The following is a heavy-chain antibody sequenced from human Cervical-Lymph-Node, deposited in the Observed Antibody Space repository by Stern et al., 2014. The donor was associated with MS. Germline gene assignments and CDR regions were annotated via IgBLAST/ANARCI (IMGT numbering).Heavy chain of an antibody. CDR2: IIPIFGTA. CDR1: GGTFSSYA. CDR3: ARDDPVPSIAAAGSFDY. J-gene: IGHJ4*02. Sequence: QVQLVQSGAEVKKPGSSVKVSCKASGGTFSSYAISWVRQAPGQGLEWMGGIIPIFGTANYAQKFQGRVTITADESTSTAYMELSSLRSEDTAVYYCARDDPVPSIAAAGSFDYWGQGTLVTVSS. V-gene: IGHV1-69*01. D-gene: IGHD6-13*01.